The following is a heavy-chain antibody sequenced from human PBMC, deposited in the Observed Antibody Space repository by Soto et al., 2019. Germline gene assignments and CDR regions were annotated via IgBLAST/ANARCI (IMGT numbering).Heavy chain of an antibody. CDR1: GGTLGSHG. Sequence: GASVKVSCKASGGTLGSHGIAWVRQAPGQGLEWMGGFIAMLGTPTYAKKVQGRATITADESLTSSYLELRSLRSEDTGVYFCARGAMANFDYWGQGTVVTVSS. J-gene: IGHJ4*02. CDR2: FIAMLGTP. V-gene: IGHV1-69*13. CDR3: ARGAMANFDY. D-gene: IGHD5-18*01.